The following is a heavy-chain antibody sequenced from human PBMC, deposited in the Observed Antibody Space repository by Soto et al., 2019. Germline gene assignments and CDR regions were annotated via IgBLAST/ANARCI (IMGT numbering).Heavy chain of an antibody. Sequence: QVQLVQSGAEVKKPGASVKVSCKASGHTLTTYYVHWVRQAPGQGLEWMGVIDPSGRVTAYAQNFQGRVTMTRDTSTTTVYMELSSLRSEDTAVYYCARLATATPPYYFDYWGQGTLVTVSS. CDR1: GHTLTTYY. V-gene: IGHV1-46*01. CDR2: IDPSGRVT. CDR3: ARLATATPPYYFDY. J-gene: IGHJ4*02.